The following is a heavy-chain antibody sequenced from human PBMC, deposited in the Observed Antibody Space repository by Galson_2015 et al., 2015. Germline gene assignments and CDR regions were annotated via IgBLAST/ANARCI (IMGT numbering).Heavy chain of an antibody. D-gene: IGHD6-6*01. J-gene: IGHJ6*03. Sequence: ETLSLTCAVYGGSFSGYYWSWIRQPPGKGLEWIGEINHSGSTNYNPSLKSRVAISVDTSKNQFSLKLSSVTAADTAVYYCARASPPSIAARLVYYYYYMDVWGKGTTVTVSS. CDR3: ARASPPSIAARLVYYYYYMDV. CDR2: INHSGST. V-gene: IGHV4-34*01. CDR1: GGSFSGYY.